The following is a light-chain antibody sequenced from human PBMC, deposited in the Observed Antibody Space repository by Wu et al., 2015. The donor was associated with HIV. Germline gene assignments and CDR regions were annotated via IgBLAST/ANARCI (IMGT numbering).Light chain of an antibody. J-gene: IGKJ5*01. CDR1: QSILHDW. CDR2: EAY. V-gene: IGKV3-20*01. CDR3: QQYGASPIT. Sequence: EIVLDQSPGTLSLAVGDRAVVSCRASQSILHDWIAWYQQRPGQAPRLLMYEAYKRAPGTPDRFIGGGSGTGFTLTIDRLEPEDFAIYFCQQYGASPITFGQGTRLEI.